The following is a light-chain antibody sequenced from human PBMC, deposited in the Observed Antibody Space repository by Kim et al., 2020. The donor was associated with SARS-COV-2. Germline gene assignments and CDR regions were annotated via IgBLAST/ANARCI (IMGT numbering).Light chain of an antibody. V-gene: IGLV2-14*03. CDR2: DVS. CDR3: SSYTSSSTPVV. J-gene: IGLJ2*01. CDR1: SSDVGGYNY. Sequence: SLTLASTGTSSDVGGYNYVSWYQQHPGKAPKLMIYDVSNRPSGVSNRFSGSKSGNTASLTISGLQAEDEADYYCSSYTSSSTPVVFGGGTQLTVL.